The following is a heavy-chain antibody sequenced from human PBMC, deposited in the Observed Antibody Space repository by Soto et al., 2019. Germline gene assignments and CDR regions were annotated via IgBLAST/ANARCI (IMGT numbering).Heavy chain of an antibody. Sequence: QVQLQESGPGLVKPSETLSLTCTVSRGSISSYYWSWIRQPPGKGLAWIGYIYYSGSTNYNPALRSRLSMSVDTSKNQCSLYLDSVTAADTAVYCCARVRQWLFSHWYFDLWGRGTLVTVSS. V-gene: IGHV4-59*01. CDR3: ARVRQWLFSHWYFDL. CDR1: RGSISSYY. J-gene: IGHJ2*01. D-gene: IGHD6-19*01. CDR2: IYYSGST.